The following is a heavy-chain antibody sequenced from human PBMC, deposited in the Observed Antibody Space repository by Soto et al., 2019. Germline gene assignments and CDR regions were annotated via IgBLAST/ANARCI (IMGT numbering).Heavy chain of an antibody. CDR1: GFTFRSYA. Sequence: QVQLVESGGALVQPGRSLRLSCSASGFTFRSYAMHWVRQALGKGLEWVAVTLYDGTNQYYADSVKGRFTISRDSSGNTLYLQMNSVTNEDTAVYFCARDSGRATGTSRHTFDFWGQGTLVTVSA. V-gene: IGHV3-30-3*01. D-gene: IGHD1-1*01. J-gene: IGHJ4*02. CDR2: TLYDGTNQ. CDR3: ARDSGRATGTSRHTFDF.